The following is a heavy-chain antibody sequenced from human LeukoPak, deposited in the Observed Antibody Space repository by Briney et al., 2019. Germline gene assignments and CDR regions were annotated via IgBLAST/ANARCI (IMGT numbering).Heavy chain of an antibody. Sequence: SETLSLTCAVYGGSFSGYYWSWIRQPPGKGLEWIGEINHSGSTNYNPSLKSRVTISVDTSKNQFSLKLSSVTAADTAVYYCARVYSRRPKRPSRNWFDPWGQGTLVTVSS. J-gene: IGHJ5*02. CDR2: INHSGST. CDR1: GGSFSGYY. CDR3: ARVYSRRPKRPSRNWFDP. V-gene: IGHV4-34*01. D-gene: IGHD6-13*01.